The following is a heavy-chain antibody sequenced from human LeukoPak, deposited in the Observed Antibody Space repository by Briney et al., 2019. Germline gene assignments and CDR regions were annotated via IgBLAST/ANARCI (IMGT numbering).Heavy chain of an antibody. V-gene: IGHV1-2*02. Sequence: ASVKVSCKASGYTFTGYYMHWVRQAPGQGLEWMGWINPNSGGTNYAQKFQGRVTMTRDTSISTAYMELSRLRSDDTAVYYCARLIHSYYCDSSGDFDYWGQGTLVTVSS. CDR1: GYTFTGYY. J-gene: IGHJ4*02. D-gene: IGHD3-22*01. CDR2: INPNSGGT. CDR3: ARLIHSYYCDSSGDFDY.